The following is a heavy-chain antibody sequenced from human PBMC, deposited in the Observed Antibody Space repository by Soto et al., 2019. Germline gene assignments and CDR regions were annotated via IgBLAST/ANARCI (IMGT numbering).Heavy chain of an antibody. CDR3: ARVYYDSSGYYLDY. J-gene: IGHJ4*02. CDR2: ISAYNGNT. Sequence: GASVKVSCKASGYTFTSYGISWVRQAPGQGLEWMGWISAYNGNTNYAQKLRGRVTMTTDTSTSTAYMELRSLRSDDTAVYYCARVYYDSSGYYLDYWGQGTLVTVSS. CDR1: GYTFTSYG. D-gene: IGHD3-22*01. V-gene: IGHV1-18*01.